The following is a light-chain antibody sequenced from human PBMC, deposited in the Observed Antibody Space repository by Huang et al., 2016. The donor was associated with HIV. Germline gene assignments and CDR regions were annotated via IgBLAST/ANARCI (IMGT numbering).Light chain of an antibody. CDR2: GTS. V-gene: IGKV3-20*01. Sequence: DIVLTQSPGTLSLSPGRGATLSCRASQSVSTYFLAWYQQKPGQAPRLLIHGTSTRATGIPDRLSGSGSGTDFTLTIGRLEPEDSAVYYCHHYGGSSWTFGLGTKVEIK. J-gene: IGKJ1*01. CDR3: HHYGGSSWT. CDR1: QSVSTYF.